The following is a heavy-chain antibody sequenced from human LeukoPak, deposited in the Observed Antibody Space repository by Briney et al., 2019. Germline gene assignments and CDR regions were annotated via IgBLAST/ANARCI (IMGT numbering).Heavy chain of an antibody. Sequence: GGSLRLSCAASGFTFSRYWMHWVRQAPGKGLVWVSRIKSDGSSTNYADSVKGRFTISRDNSKNTLYLQMNSLRAGDTAVYYCATDLYYDSSGYYYDYYYYGMDVWGQGTTVIVSS. CDR3: ATDLYYDSSGYYYDYYYYGMDV. CDR2: IKSDGSST. V-gene: IGHV3-74*01. J-gene: IGHJ6*02. CDR1: GFTFSRYW. D-gene: IGHD3-22*01.